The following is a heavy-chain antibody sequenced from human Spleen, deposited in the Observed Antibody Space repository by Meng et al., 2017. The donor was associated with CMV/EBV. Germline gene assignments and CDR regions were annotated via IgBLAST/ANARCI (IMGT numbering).Heavy chain of an antibody. V-gene: IGHV3-48*03. CDR3: VRVGVAPGDY. CDR2: IAFSGAPI. J-gene: IGHJ4*02. D-gene: IGHD3-3*01. CDR1: GFTFSSYE. Sequence: GGSLRLSCAASGFTFSSYELNWVRQAPGKGLEWLAYIAFSGAPIYYADSVKGRFTISRDNAKNSLYLQMNSLRAEDTAFYHCVRVGVAPGDYWGQGALVTVSS.